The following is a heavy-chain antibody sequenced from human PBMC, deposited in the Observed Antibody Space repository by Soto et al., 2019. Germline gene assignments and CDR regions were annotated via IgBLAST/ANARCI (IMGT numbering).Heavy chain of an antibody. J-gene: IGHJ6*02. Sequence: GGSLRLSCAASGFSLRDHYLAWIRQAPGKGLEWVSYISGSDATIYYGDPVKGRFTIARDSSKNSVFLQMNSLRGEDTAVYFCARGHYYGVDVWGQGTSVTVSS. CDR1: GFSLRDHY. D-gene: IGHD3-10*01. V-gene: IGHV3-11*01. CDR3: ARGHYYGVDV. CDR2: ISGSDATI.